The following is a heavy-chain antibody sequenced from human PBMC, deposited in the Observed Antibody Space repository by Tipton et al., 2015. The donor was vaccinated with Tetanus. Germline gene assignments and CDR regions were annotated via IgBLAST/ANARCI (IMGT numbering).Heavy chain of an antibody. D-gene: IGHD3-10*01. V-gene: IGHV3-43*01. Sequence: SLRLSCAASGFTFDDYTMHWVRQAPGKGLEWVSLISWDGGSTYYADSVKGRFTISRDNSKNSLYLQMNSLRAEDTAVYYCASTRYYGSGPTTPDYWGQGTLVTVSS. CDR3: ASTRYYGSGPTTPDY. CDR2: ISWDGGST. CDR1: GFTFDDYT. J-gene: IGHJ4*02.